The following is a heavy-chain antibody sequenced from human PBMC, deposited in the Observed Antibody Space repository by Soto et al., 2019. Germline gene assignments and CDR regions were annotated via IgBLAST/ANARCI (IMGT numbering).Heavy chain of an antibody. D-gene: IGHD6-13*01. CDR2: IKQDGSEK. CDR1: GFTFSSYW. CDR3: AAGIAAAGDAFDI. V-gene: IGHV3-7*01. Sequence: GGSLKLSCAASGFTFSSYWMSWVRQAPGKGLEWVANIKQDGSEKYYVDSVKGRFTISRDNAKNSLYLQMNSLRAEDTAVYYCAAGIAAAGDAFDIWGQGTMVTVSS. J-gene: IGHJ3*02.